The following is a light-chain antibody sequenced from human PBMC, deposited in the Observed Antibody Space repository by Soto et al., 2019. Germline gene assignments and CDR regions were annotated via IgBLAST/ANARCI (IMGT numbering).Light chain of an antibody. J-gene: IGLJ2*01. CDR3: SSYTSSSSLVV. CDR2: DVS. V-gene: IGLV2-14*01. CDR1: SSDVGGYNY. Sequence: QSALTQPASVSGSPGQSITISCTGTSSDVGGYNYVSWYQQHPGKAPKLMIYDVSNRPSGVSNRVSGSNSGNTASLTISGLQDEDEADYYCSSYTSSSSLVVFGGGTKLTVL.